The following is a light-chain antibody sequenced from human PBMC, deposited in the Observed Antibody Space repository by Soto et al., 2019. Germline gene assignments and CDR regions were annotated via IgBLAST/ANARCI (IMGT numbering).Light chain of an antibody. CDR1: QSVSRH. CDR2: GIS. V-gene: IGKV3-15*01. Sequence: EIVLTQSPGTLSLSPGARATLSCRASQSVSRHLAWYQQKPDQAPRLLIYGISTRATDIPARFSGSGSGTEFTLTISSLQSEDFAVYYCQQYNNWPLTFGGGTKVDNK. CDR3: QQYNNWPLT. J-gene: IGKJ4*01.